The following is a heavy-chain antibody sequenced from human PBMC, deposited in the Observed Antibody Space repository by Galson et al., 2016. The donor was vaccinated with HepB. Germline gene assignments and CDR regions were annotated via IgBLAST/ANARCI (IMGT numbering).Heavy chain of an antibody. Sequence: SLRLSCAASGFTFSNYGMHWVRQAPGKGLEWVALISYDGINSYYADSLKGRFTISIDNSKNTLYLQMKSLRAEDTGVYYCAKDRLAAPYYYYVMDVWGQGTTVTVSS. J-gene: IGHJ6*02. D-gene: IGHD3-10*01. CDR3: AKDRLAAPYYYYVMDV. CDR2: ISYDGINS. V-gene: IGHV3-30*18. CDR1: GFTFSNYG.